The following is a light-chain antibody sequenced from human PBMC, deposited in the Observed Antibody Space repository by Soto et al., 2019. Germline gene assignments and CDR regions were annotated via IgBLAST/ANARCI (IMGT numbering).Light chain of an antibody. CDR2: LEGSGSY. J-gene: IGLJ2*01. Sequence: QPVLTQSSSASASLGSSVKLTCTLSSGHSSYIIAWHQQQPGKAPRYLMKLEGSGSYNKGSGVPDRFSGSSSGADRYFTISNLQFEDEADYYCETWDSNPRVFGGGTKLTVL. V-gene: IGLV4-60*02. CDR3: ETWDSNPRV. CDR1: SGHSSYI.